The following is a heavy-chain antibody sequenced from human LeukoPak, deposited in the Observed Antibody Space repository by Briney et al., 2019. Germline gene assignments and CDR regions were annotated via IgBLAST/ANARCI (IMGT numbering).Heavy chain of an antibody. CDR3: ARDRGLSFDL. CDR2: ISSSSSYI. D-gene: IGHD3/OR15-3a*01. J-gene: IGHJ2*01. V-gene: IGHV3-21*01. Sequence: GGSLRLSCAASGFTFRKYWLHWVRQAPGKGLEWVSSISSSSSYIYYADSVKGRFTISRDNAKNSLYLQMNSLRAEDTAVYYCARDRGLSFDLWGRGTLVTVSS. CDR1: GFTFRKYW.